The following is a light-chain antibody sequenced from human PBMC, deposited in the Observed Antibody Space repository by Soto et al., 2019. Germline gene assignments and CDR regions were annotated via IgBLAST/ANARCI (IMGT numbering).Light chain of an antibody. CDR3: CSYAGGDTFV. CDR1: SSDVGSYNL. CDR2: EGS. Sequence: QSALTQPASVSGSPGQSITISCTGTSSDVGSYNLVSWYHQHPGKAPKLMIYEGSKRPSGVSNRFSGSKSGNTASLTISGFQAEDEADYYCCSYAGGDTFVFGTRTKLTVL. V-gene: IGLV2-23*01. J-gene: IGLJ1*01.